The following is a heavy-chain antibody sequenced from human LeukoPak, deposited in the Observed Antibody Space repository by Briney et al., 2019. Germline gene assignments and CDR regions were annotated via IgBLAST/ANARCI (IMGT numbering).Heavy chain of an antibody. Sequence: GGSLRLSCAASGFIFSNYGMHWVRQAPGKGLEWVAFIRYDGSNKSYTDSVKGRFTISRDNSKNTLYLQMNSLRAEDTAVYYCARVRGYCSSTSCLTYFDYWGQGTLVTVSS. CDR3: ARVRGYCSSTSCLTYFDY. CDR1: GFIFSNYG. D-gene: IGHD2-2*01. J-gene: IGHJ4*02. V-gene: IGHV3-30*02. CDR2: IRYDGSNK.